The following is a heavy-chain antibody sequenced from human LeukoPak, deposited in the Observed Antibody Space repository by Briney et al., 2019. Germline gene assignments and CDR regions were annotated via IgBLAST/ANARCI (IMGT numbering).Heavy chain of an antibody. J-gene: IGHJ4*02. V-gene: IGHV3-30-3*01. D-gene: IGHD6-13*01. Sequence: PGRSLRLSCAASGFTFSSYAMHWVRQAPGKGLEWVAVISYDGSNKYYADSVKGRFTISRDNAKNSLYLQMNSLRAEDTAVYYCARDLTEGYSTFDYWGQGTLVTVSS. CDR2: ISYDGSNK. CDR3: ARDLTEGYSTFDY. CDR1: GFTFSSYA.